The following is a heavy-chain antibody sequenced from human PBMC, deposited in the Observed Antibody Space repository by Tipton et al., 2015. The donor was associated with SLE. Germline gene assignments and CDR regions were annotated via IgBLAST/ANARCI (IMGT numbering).Heavy chain of an antibody. D-gene: IGHD4-17*01. Sequence: RSLRLSCAASGFTFDDYAMHWARQAPGKGLEWVSGISWNSGSIGYADSVKGRFTISRDNAKNSLYLQMNSLRAEDTALYYCAKIRQLVHWGQGTLVTVSS. CDR1: GFTFDDYA. CDR3: AKIRQLVH. CDR2: ISWNSGSI. J-gene: IGHJ5*02. V-gene: IGHV3-9*01.